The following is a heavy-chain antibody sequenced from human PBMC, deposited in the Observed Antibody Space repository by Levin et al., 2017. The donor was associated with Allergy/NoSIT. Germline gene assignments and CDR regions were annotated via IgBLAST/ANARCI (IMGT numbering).Heavy chain of an antibody. J-gene: IGHJ4*02. CDR3: ARVRPYGGAGFDY. V-gene: IGHV3-33*01. D-gene: IGHD4-23*01. Sequence: PGGSLRLSCAASGFTFSNYGMHWVRQAPGKGLEWVAVIWYDGSNKYYADSVKGRFTISRDNSKNTLYLQMNSLRAEDTAVYYCARVRPYGGAGFDYWGQGTLVTVSS. CDR2: IWYDGSNK. CDR1: GFTFSNYG.